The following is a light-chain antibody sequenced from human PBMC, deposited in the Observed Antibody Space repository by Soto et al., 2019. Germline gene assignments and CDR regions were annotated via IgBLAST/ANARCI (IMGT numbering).Light chain of an antibody. J-gene: IGKJ1*01. CDR3: QQSYSTPTT. V-gene: IGKV1-39*01. Sequence: DIQMTQSPASLSASVGDRVTVTCRASQSIGRNLNWYQQKPGKAPKLLIYTSSNLQSGVPSRFSGSGSGTDFILTIRSLQPEDFASYYCQQSYSTPTTFGQGTKVDIK. CDR1: QSIGRN. CDR2: TSS.